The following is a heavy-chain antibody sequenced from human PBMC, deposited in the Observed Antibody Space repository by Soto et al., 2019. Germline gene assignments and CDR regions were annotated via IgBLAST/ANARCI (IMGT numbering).Heavy chain of an antibody. CDR3: ARSGYSYGPDPLLY. J-gene: IGHJ4*02. Sequence: TLSLTCTVSGGSISSGGYYWSWIRQHPGKGLEWIGYIYYSGSTYYNPSLKSRVTISVDTSKNQFSLKLSSVTAADTAVYYCARSGYSYGPDPLLYWGQGTLVTVSS. CDR1: GGSISSGGYY. V-gene: IGHV4-31*03. CDR2: IYYSGST. D-gene: IGHD5-18*01.